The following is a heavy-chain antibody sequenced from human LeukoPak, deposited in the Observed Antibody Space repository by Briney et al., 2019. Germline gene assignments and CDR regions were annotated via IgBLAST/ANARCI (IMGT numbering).Heavy chain of an antibody. Sequence: PSETLSLTCAVYGGSFSGYYWSWIRQPPGKGLEWIGEINHSGSTNYNPSLKSRVTISVDTSKNQCSLKLSSVTAADTAVYYCARGFDIAAAGTSIVDYWGQGTLVTVSS. V-gene: IGHV4-34*01. J-gene: IGHJ4*02. CDR3: ARGFDIAAAGTSIVDY. CDR2: INHSGST. D-gene: IGHD6-13*01. CDR1: GGSFSGYY.